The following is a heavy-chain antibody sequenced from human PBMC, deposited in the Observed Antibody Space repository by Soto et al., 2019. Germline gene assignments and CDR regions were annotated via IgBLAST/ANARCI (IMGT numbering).Heavy chain of an antibody. D-gene: IGHD4-17*01. CDR1: VGTFSSSA. J-gene: IGHJ4*01. CDR2: IIPIFGTA. CDR3: AREGYGDYGKPFDY. V-gene: IGHV1-69*01. Sequence: QVQLVHSGAEVKKPGSSVNVSCKASVGTFSSSAFSWVRLAPGQGLEWMGGIIPIFGTANYAQRFLGRVTTTADESTSTTYMELSSLRSEDTDMYDCAREGYGDYGKPFDYWGQGTLLTVSS.